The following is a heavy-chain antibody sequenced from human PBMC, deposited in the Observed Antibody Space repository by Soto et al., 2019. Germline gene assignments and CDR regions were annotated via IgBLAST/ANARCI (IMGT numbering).Heavy chain of an antibody. D-gene: IGHD1-26*01. V-gene: IGHV1-69*01. J-gene: IGHJ6*02. CDR3: ARGSRGNYYYGMDV. CDR2: VIPIFGTA. CDR1: GGTFSSYA. Sequence: QVQLVQSGAEVKKPGSSVKVSCKASGGTFSSYAISWVRQAPGQGLEWMGGVIPIFGTANYAQKFQGRVTITADESTSTAYRELSSLRSEDTAVYYCARGSRGNYYYGMDVWGQGTTVTVSS.